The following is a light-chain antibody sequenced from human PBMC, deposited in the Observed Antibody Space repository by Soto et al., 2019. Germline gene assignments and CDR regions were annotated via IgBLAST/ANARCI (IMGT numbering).Light chain of an antibody. V-gene: IGKV3-20*01. Sequence: EIVLTQSPGTLSLSPGERATLSCRASQSVSTTYLAWYQQKPGQAPRLLIYAASNRATGIPDRFSGSGSGTDFTLTISRLEREDFAVYYCQQYGGSPWTFGQGTKVEI. CDR2: AAS. CDR3: QQYGGSPWT. J-gene: IGKJ1*01. CDR1: QSVSTTY.